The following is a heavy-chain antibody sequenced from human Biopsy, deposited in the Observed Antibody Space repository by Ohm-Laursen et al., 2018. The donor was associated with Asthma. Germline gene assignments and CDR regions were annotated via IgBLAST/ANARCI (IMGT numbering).Heavy chain of an antibody. D-gene: IGHD3-22*01. V-gene: IGHV3-30*03. J-gene: IGHJ3*02. Sequence: SLRLSCAASGFAFSNYGMHWVRQGPGKGLEWVALVSSDGHNKYYEDSVKGRFTISRDNSRKRLYLQINRLTVEDSAVYFCARQSGQDYGDSSGFDIWGQGTKVAVSS. CDR2: VSSDGHNK. CDR3: ARQSGQDYGDSSGFDI. CDR1: GFAFSNYG.